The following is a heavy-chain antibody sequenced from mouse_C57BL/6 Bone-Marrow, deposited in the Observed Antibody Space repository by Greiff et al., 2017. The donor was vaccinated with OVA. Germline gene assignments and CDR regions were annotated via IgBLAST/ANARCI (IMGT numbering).Heavy chain of an antibody. D-gene: IGHD1-1*01. CDR3: ARLHYGSGYGFAY. Sequence: QVQLQQPGAELVRPGSSVKLSCKASGYTFTSYWMHWVKQRPIQGLEWIGNIDPSDSETHYNQKFKDKATLTVDKSSSTAYMQLSSLTSEDSAVYDCARLHYGSGYGFAYWGQGTLVTVSA. CDR2: IDPSDSET. J-gene: IGHJ3*01. V-gene: IGHV1-52*01. CDR1: GYTFTSYW.